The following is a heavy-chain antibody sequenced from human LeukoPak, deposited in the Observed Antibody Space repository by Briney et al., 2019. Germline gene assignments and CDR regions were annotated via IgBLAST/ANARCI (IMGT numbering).Heavy chain of an antibody. CDR2: IYSGGST. J-gene: IGHJ4*02. CDR1: GFSVSRNY. CDR3: ARGPSGYSHGSRFDD. D-gene: IGHD5-18*01. Sequence: GGSLRLSCAASGFSVSRNYMSWVRQAPGKGLEWVSIIYSGGSTYYADSVKGRFTISRDNSKNTLYLQMNSLRAEDTAVYYCARGPSGYSHGSRFDDWGQGTLVTVSS. V-gene: IGHV3-66*01.